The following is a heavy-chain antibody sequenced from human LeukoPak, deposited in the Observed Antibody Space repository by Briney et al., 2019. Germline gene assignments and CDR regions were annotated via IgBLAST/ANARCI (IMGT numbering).Heavy chain of an antibody. CDR2: IYHSGST. CDR3: ASPGNAYYSGSVPLRY. J-gene: IGHJ1*01. V-gene: IGHV4-4*02. D-gene: IGHD3-10*01. Sequence: SQTLSLTCTVSGYSISSSNWWSWVRQPPGKGLEWVGEIYHSGSTNYNPSLKSRVTISVDKSKNQFSLKPSSVTAAGTAVYYCASPGNAYYSGSVPLRYCGQRTLVTVSS. CDR1: GYSISSSNW.